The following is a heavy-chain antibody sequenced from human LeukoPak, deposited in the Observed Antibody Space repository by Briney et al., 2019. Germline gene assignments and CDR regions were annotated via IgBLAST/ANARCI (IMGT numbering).Heavy chain of an antibody. V-gene: IGHV4-31*03. J-gene: IGHJ4*02. CDR3: ARVREATIAPFFDY. Sequence: SETLSLTCTVSGDPISSGDYYWTWIRQHPGKGLEWIGCIYYSGSTYYNLSLKSRVIISADTSKNHFSLKLSSVTAADTAVYYCARVREATIAPFFDYWGRGILVTVSS. CDR1: GDPISSGDYY. CDR2: IYYSGST. D-gene: IGHD6-13*01.